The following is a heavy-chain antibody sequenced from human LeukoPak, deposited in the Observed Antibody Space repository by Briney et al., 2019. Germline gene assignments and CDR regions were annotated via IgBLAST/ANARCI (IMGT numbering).Heavy chain of an antibody. V-gene: IGHV3-7*01. Sequence: SGGSLRLSCAASGFTFSSYWMSWVRQAPGKGLEWVANIKQDGSEKYYVDSVKGRFTISRDNAKNTLYLQMNSLRAEDTAVYYCARGGGYSYGYLGYWGQGTLVTVSS. D-gene: IGHD5-18*01. CDR3: ARGGGYSYGYLGY. J-gene: IGHJ4*02. CDR2: IKQDGSEK. CDR1: GFTFSSYW.